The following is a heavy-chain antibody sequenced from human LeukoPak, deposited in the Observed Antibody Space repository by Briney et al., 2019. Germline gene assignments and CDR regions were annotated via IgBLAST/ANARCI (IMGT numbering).Heavy chain of an antibody. Sequence: ASVKVSCKASGCTFTNYYMHWVRQAPGQGLEWMGIINPSGGSTSHTQKFQGRVTLTRDTSTSTVYMELSSLGSEDTAVYYCALAARYYYYTMDVWGQGTTVTVSS. V-gene: IGHV1-46*01. D-gene: IGHD6-6*01. CDR3: ALAARYYYYTMDV. J-gene: IGHJ6*02. CDR2: INPSGGST. CDR1: GCTFTNYY.